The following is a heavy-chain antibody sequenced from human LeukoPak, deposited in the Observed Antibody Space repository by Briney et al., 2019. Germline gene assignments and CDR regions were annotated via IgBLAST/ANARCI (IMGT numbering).Heavy chain of an antibody. J-gene: IGHJ6*02. CDR3: ARDRMARGVPQHYYYGMDV. D-gene: IGHD3-10*01. Sequence: GASVKVSCKASGYTFTNYGISWVRQAPGQGLEWMGWISAYNGNTNYAQKLHGRVTMTTDTSTSTAYMELRSLRSDDTAVYYCARDRMARGVPQHYYYGMDVWGQGPRSPSP. CDR2: ISAYNGNT. V-gene: IGHV1-18*01. CDR1: GYTFTNYG.